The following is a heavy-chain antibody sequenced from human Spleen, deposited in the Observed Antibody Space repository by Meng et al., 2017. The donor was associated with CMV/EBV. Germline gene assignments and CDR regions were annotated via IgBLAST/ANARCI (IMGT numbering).Heavy chain of an antibody. J-gene: IGHJ4*02. V-gene: IGHV3-30-3*01. CDR3: AGDLEGFGPGYFDY. CDR2: ISYDGNNK. D-gene: IGHD3-10*01. CDR1: GFTFTSYA. Sequence: GGSLRRSCAGSGFTFTSYAMHWVRQAPGKGLEWLAVISYDGNNKYYADSVKGRFSISRDNSKNTLYLQMNSLIPEDTAVFYCAGDLEGFGPGYFDYWGQGTLVTVSS.